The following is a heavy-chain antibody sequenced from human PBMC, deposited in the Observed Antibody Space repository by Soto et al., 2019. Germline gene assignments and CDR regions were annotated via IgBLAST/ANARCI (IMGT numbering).Heavy chain of an antibody. D-gene: IGHD2-21*02. Sequence: QVQLVESGGGLVKPGGSLRLSCEASGFTFSDYHMSWIRQAPGKGLEWVSYIYSGGTTIYYADSVKGRFTISRDNAEKSLYLQMDSLRAEDAAVYYCARWIKEVTAHAFDIWGQGTMVTVSS. CDR1: GFTFSDYH. CDR3: ARWIKEVTAHAFDI. CDR2: IYSGGTTI. V-gene: IGHV3-11*01. J-gene: IGHJ3*02.